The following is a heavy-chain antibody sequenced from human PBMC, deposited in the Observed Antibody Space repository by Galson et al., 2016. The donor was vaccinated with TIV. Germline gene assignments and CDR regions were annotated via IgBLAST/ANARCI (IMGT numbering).Heavy chain of an antibody. J-gene: IGHJ4*02. CDR3: ARVAPIAVAGHAFDS. D-gene: IGHD6-19*01. CDR1: GFTLNNYP. CDR2: ITTTGRSI. V-gene: IGHV3-23*01. Sequence: SLRLSCAASGFTLNNYPASWVSQAPGQGLRWVSHITTTGRSIYYADSVRGRFTVSRDYSNNTVHLQMNGLRADDTAVYFCARVAPIAVAGHAFDSWGQGTLVTVSS.